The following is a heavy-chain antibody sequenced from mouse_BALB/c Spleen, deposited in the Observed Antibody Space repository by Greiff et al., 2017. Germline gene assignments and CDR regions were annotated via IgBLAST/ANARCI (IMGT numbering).Heavy chain of an antibody. Sequence: EVQLQQSGAELVKPGASVKLSCTASGFNIKDTYMHWVKQRPEQGLEWIGRIDPANGNTKYDPKFQGKATITADTSSNTAYLQLSSLTSEDTAVYYCARAYYGNYPDYWGQGTTLTVSS. D-gene: IGHD2-10*01. CDR1: GFNIKDTY. J-gene: IGHJ2*01. V-gene: IGHV14-3*02. CDR2: IDPANGNT. CDR3: ARAYYGNYPDY.